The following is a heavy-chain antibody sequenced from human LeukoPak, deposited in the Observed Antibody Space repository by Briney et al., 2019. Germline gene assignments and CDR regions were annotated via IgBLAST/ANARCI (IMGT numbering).Heavy chain of an antibody. Sequence: SETLSLTCAVYGGSFSGYYWSWIRQHPRKGLEWIGYIYYSGSTYYNPSLKSRVTISIDTSKNQFSLKLSSVTAADTAVYYCARVVGSGSYYRFDYWGQGTLVTVSS. CDR2: IYYSGST. V-gene: IGHV4-31*11. CDR3: ARVVGSGSYYRFDY. D-gene: IGHD3-10*01. J-gene: IGHJ4*02. CDR1: GGSFSGYY.